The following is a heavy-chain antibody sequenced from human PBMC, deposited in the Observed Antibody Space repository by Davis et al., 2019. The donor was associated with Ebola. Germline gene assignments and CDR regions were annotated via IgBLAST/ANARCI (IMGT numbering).Heavy chain of an antibody. J-gene: IGHJ4*02. CDR2: IYYSGST. CDR1: GGSISPYY. CDR3: ARSYGAAPFDY. V-gene: IGHV4-59*08. Sequence: MPSETLSLTCTVSGGSISPYYWSWIRQPPGKGLEWIGYIYYSGSTKYNLSLKGRVAISVDTSKNQFPLKLSSVTAADTAVYYCARSYGAAPFDYWGQGTLVTVSS. D-gene: IGHD4/OR15-4a*01.